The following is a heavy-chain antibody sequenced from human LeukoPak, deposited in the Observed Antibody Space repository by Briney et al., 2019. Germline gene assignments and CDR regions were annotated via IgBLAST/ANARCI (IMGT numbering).Heavy chain of an antibody. CDR1: GDSISSFY. J-gene: IGHJ5*02. CDR2: IYTSGST. V-gene: IGHV4-4*07. D-gene: IGHD2-2*01. Sequence: SETLSLTCTVSGDSISSFYWSWLRQPAGKGLEWIGRIYTSGSTNYNPSLKSRVTMSVDTSKNQFSLKLRSVTAADTAVYYCARGVGPAAPVYWFDPWGHGTLVTVSS. CDR3: ARGVGPAAPVYWFDP.